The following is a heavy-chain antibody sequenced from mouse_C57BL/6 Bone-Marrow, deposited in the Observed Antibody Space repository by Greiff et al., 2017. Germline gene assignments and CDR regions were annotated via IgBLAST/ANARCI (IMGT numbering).Heavy chain of an antibody. CDR3: PRSRLTAFAY. J-gene: IGHJ3*01. CDR1: GYTFTSYW. D-gene: IGHD4-1*01. CDR2: IHPNSGST. V-gene: IGHV1-64*01. Sequence: VQLQESGAELVKPGASVKLSCKASGYTFTSYWMHWVKQRPGQGLEWIGMIHPNSGSTNYNEKFKSKATLTVDKSSSTAYMQLSSLTSGDSAVXYCPRSRLTAFAYWGQGTLVTVSA.